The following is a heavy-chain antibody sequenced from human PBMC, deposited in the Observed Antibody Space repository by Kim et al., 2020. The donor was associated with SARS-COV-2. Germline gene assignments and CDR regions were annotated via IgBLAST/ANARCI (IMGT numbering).Heavy chain of an antibody. V-gene: IGHV3-23*03. CDR1: GFNFDIYP. J-gene: IGHJ6*02. Sequence: GGSLRLSCAASGFNFDIYPMTWVRQAPGKGLEWVSVIYSGGSSRYYADSVKGRFTISRDKSKNTLYLQMNSLRVEDTAVYFCAKEARDYYGMDVWGQGT. CDR3: AKEARDYYGMDV. CDR2: IYSGGSSR.